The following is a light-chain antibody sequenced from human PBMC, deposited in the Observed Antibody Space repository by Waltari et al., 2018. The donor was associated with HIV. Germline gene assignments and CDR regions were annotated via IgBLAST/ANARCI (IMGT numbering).Light chain of an antibody. CDR2: DVS. J-gene: IGLJ3*02. CDR1: SSDVGGYNY. Sequence: QSALTQPRSVSGSPGQSLTISCTGTSSDVGGYNYVSWYQHHPGKAPKLMIYDVSKRPSGVPDRFSGSKSDNTASLTISGLQAEDEADYYCCSYAGTYTWVFGGGTKLTVL. CDR3: CSYAGTYTWV. V-gene: IGLV2-11*01.